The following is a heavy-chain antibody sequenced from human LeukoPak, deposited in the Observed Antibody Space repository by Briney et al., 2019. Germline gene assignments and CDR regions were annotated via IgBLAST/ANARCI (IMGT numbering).Heavy chain of an antibody. D-gene: IGHD6-19*01. CDR2: FDPEDGET. V-gene: IGHV1-24*01. Sequence: ASVKVSCKVSGYTLTELSMHWVRQAPGKGLEWMGGFDPEDGETIYAQKFQGRVTMTEDTSTDTAYMELSSLRSEDTAVYYCAAVSSGWKPFDYWGQGTLVTVSS. CDR3: AAVSSGWKPFDY. CDR1: GYTLTELS. J-gene: IGHJ4*02.